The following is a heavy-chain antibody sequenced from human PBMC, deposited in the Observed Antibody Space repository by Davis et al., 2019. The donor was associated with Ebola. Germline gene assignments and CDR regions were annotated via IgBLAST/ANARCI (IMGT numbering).Heavy chain of an antibody. CDR3: ASCGYSYGYRDYYYYGMDV. CDR1: GGTFSSYA. D-gene: IGHD5-18*01. V-gene: IGHV1-69*13. Sequence: SVKVSCKASGGTFSSYAISWVRQAPGQGLEWMGGIIPIFGTANYAQKFQGKVTITADESTSTAYMELSSLRSEDTAVYYCASCGYSYGYRDYYYYGMDVWGKGTTVTVSS. J-gene: IGHJ6*04. CDR2: IIPIFGTA.